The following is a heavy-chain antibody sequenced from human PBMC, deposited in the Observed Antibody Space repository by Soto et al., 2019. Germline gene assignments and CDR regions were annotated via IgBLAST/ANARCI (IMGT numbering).Heavy chain of an antibody. Sequence: QVQLVQSGPEVKKPGASVRVSCEASGYSFTSDNINWVRQAPGQGLEWVGYMNPNTGRSGYGPKFQGRVMLTRDTSINTAYMELTNLRSDDTAVYYCARGQDFFDTSGYNDYWGRGTLVTVSS. V-gene: IGHV1-8*01. J-gene: IGHJ4*02. CDR2: MNPNTGRS. D-gene: IGHD3-22*01. CDR3: ARGQDFFDTSGYNDY. CDR1: GYSFTSDN.